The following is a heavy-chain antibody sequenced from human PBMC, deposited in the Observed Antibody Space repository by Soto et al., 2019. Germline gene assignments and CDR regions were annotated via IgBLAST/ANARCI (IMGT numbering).Heavy chain of an antibody. CDR1: GFAFSSYS. CDR2: ISSSSSTI. D-gene: IGHD2-15*01. Sequence: GSLSLSCAASGFAFSSYSMNWVRQAPGKGLEWVSYISSSSSTIYYADSVKGRFTISRDNAKNSLYLQMNSLRDEDTAVYYCARRSSGHDAFDIWGQGTMVTVSS. V-gene: IGHV3-48*02. J-gene: IGHJ3*02. CDR3: ARRSSGHDAFDI.